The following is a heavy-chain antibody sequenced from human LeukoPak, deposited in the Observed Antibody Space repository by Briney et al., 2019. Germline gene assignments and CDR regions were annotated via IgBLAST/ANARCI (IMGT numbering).Heavy chain of an antibody. V-gene: IGHV3-21*01. CDR3: ARPRQDSGWHYDY. D-gene: IGHD6-19*01. Sequence: GGSLRLSCAASGFTFSSYSMNCVRQAPGKWREWVSSISSSSSYIYYADSVKGRFSISRDNAKNSLYLQMNSLRAEDTAVYYCARPRQDSGWHYDYWGQGTLVTVSS. J-gene: IGHJ4*02. CDR1: GFTFSSYS. CDR2: ISSSSSYI.